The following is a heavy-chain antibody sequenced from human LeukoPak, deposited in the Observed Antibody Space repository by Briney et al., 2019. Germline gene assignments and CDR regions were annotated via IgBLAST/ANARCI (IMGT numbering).Heavy chain of an antibody. CDR1: VFTFSSYA. Sequence: GGSLRLSCAASVFTFSSYAMSWVRQAPGKGLEWVSGVSGSGSSTYYADSVKGRFTISRDNSKNTLYLQMNSLRAEDTAVYYYAKDLDIVATIIGNWGQGTLVTVSS. CDR2: VSGSGSST. D-gene: IGHD5-12*01. J-gene: IGHJ4*02. V-gene: IGHV3-23*01. CDR3: AKDLDIVATIIGN.